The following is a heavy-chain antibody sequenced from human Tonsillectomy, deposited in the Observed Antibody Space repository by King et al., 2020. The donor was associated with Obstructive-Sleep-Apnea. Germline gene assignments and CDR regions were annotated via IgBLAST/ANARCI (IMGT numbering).Heavy chain of an antibody. Sequence: QLVQSGAEVKKPGESLKISCKGSGYSFTSYWIAWLRQMPGKGLEWMGTIYPGDSDTRYSPSFQGQVTISADKSISTAYMQWSSLKASDTAMYYCARSGSGAGTFLLTDYWGQGTLVTVSS. CDR2: IYPGDSDT. J-gene: IGHJ4*02. CDR1: GYSFTSYW. CDR3: ARSGSGAGTFLLTDY. D-gene: IGHD6-13*01. V-gene: IGHV5-51*01.